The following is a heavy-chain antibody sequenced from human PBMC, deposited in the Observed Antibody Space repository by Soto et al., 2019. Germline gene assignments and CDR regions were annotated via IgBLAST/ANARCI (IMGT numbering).Heavy chain of an antibody. CDR2: MYYTGNT. V-gene: IGHV4-39*02. CDR1: GGSISSTSYF. CDR3: ARPKRWNSHDFQH. Sequence: SETLSLTCKVSGGSISSTSYFWAWIRQPPGNGLEWIGTMYYTGNTYYNPSLKGRVSMSVDTSKNHFSLNLTSVTAADTAVYFCARPKRWNSHDFQHWGQGTLVTVSS. J-gene: IGHJ1*01. D-gene: IGHD1-7*01.